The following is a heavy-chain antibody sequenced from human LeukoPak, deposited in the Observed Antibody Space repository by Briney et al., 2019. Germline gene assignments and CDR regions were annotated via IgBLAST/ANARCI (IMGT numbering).Heavy chain of an antibody. CDR3: ARQVAYTSGRTFDF. CDR2: IYPGDSDS. D-gene: IGHD6-19*01. Sequence: GESLKISCKGSGYSFTSYWIGWVRQMPGLGLEWMGIIYPGDSDSRYSPSFQGQVTISADKSISTAYPQWSSLKASDTAMYYCARQVAYTSGRTFDFWGQGTLVTVSS. J-gene: IGHJ4*02. CDR1: GYSFTSYW. V-gene: IGHV5-51*01.